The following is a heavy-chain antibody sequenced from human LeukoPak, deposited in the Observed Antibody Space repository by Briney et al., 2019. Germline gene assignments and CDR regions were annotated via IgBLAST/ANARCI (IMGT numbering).Heavy chain of an antibody. Sequence: SETLSLTCAVYGGSFSGYYWSWIRQPPGKGLEWIGEINHSGSTNYNPSLKSRVTISVDTSKNQFSLKLSSVTAADTAVYYCARNPFTIFGPHHTGAWGQGTLVTVSS. V-gene: IGHV4-34*01. D-gene: IGHD3-3*01. J-gene: IGHJ5*02. CDR1: GGSFSGYY. CDR2: INHSGST. CDR3: ARNPFTIFGPHHTGA.